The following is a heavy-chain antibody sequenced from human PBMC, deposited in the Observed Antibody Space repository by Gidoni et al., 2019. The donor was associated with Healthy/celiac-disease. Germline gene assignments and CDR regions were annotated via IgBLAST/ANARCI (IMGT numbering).Heavy chain of an antibody. J-gene: IGHJ3*02. CDR1: GDKVSRNSPA. CDR2: TYFRSKWYN. V-gene: IGHV6-1*01. CDR3: ARDRQWPGPDHAVDI. D-gene: IGHD6-19*01. Sequence: QVQLQQADPGLVKPSQTLSLTCAISGDKVSRNSPAWNWIRQSQSRGLEWLGRTYFRSKWYNDYAVSVTSRITINPDTSNNQFSLQLNSVTPEDTAVYYCARDRQWPGPDHAVDIWGQGTMVTVSS.